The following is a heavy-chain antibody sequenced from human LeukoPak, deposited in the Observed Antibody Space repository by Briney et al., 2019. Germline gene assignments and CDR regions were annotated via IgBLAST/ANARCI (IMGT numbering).Heavy chain of an antibody. CDR2: IYYSGTT. V-gene: IGHV4-39*07. J-gene: IGHJ4*01. CDR3: ASRKLGNDY. Sequence: SETLSLTCTVSGGSITSSSHHWGWLRQPPGKGLEWIGSIYYSGTTYYKPSLRSRVTISADTSKNQFSLKLSSVTAADTAVYYCASRKLGNDYWGQGTLVTVSS. CDR1: GGSITSSSHH. D-gene: IGHD7-27*01.